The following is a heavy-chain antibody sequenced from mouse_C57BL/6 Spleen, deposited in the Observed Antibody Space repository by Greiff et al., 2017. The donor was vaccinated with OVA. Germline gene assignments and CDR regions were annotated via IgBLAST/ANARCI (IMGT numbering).Heavy chain of an antibody. J-gene: IGHJ1*03. CDR3: AGHYYGSSYWYFDV. CDR1: GYTFTSYW. D-gene: IGHD1-1*01. Sequence: QVQLQQSGAELVKPGASVKMSCKASGYTFTSYWITWVKQRPGQGLEWIGDIYPGSGSTNYNEKFKSKATLTVDTSSSTAYMQLSSLTSEDSAVYYCAGHYYGSSYWYFDVWGTGTTVTVSS. V-gene: IGHV1-55*01. CDR2: IYPGSGST.